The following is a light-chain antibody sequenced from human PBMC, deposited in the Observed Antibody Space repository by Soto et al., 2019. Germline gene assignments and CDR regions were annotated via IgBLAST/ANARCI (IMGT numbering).Light chain of an antibody. Sequence: EIVLTQSPATLSLVPGERATLSCRASQSVSSYLAWYQQKPGQSPRPLIYAAANRATGIPARFSGSGSGTDFTLTISSLQSEDFAVYYCQQRRSWPLTFGGGTKVEIK. CDR1: QSVSSY. V-gene: IGKV3-11*01. CDR2: AAA. CDR3: QQRRSWPLT. J-gene: IGKJ4*01.